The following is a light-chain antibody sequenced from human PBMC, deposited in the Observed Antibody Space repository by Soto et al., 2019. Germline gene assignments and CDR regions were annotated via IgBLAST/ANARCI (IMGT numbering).Light chain of an antibody. J-gene: IGLJ2*01. Sequence: QSVLTQPPSASGSPGQRVTISCSGTGSNFGINTVNWYQQLPGTAPKLLFYSNNQRSSGVPDRFSGSKSAAAASLAISGLQSEDEGDWYCAAWEGSRTAVVFGGGTEVTVL. CDR2: SNN. CDR3: AAWEGSRTAVV. CDR1: GSNFGINT. V-gene: IGLV1-44*01.